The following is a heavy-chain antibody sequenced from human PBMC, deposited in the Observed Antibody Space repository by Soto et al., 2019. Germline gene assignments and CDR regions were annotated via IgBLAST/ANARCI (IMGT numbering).Heavy chain of an antibody. Sequence: QVQLVESGGGVVQPGRSLRLSCAASGFTFSSYGMHWVRQAPGKGLEWVAVISYDGSNKYYADSVKGRFTISRDNSKNPLYLQINSLRAEETAVYYCAKGPAIVLVPAAMNYYYGMDVWGQGTTVTVSS. J-gene: IGHJ6*02. D-gene: IGHD2-2*01. CDR3: AKGPAIVLVPAAMNYYYGMDV. V-gene: IGHV3-30*18. CDR1: GFTFSSYG. CDR2: ISYDGSNK.